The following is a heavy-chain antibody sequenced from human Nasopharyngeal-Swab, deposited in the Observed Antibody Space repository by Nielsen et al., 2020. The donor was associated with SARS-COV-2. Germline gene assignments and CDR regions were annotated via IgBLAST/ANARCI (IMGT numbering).Heavy chain of an antibody. CDR3: ARHLRDGVVVAAPYYFDY. CDR2: IYYSGST. V-gene: IGHV4-39*01. D-gene: IGHD2-15*01. J-gene: IGHJ4*02. CDR1: GGSISSSSYY. Sequence: SETLSLTCTVSGGSISSSSYYWGWIRQPPGKGLEWIGSIYYSGSTYYNPSLKGRVTISVDTSKNQFSLKLSSVTAADTAVYYCARHLRDGVVVAAPYYFDYWGQGTLVTVS.